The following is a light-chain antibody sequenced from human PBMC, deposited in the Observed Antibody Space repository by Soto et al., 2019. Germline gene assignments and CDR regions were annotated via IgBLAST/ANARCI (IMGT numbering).Light chain of an antibody. CDR3: CSYAGSSTFV. Sequence: LTQPASVSGSPGQSITISCTGTSSDVGSYNLVSWYQQHPGKAPKLMIYEGSKRPSGVSNRFSGSKSGNTASLTISGLQAEDEADYYCCSYAGSSTFVFGNGTKVTV. CDR2: EGS. CDR1: SSDVGSYNL. V-gene: IGLV2-23*01. J-gene: IGLJ1*01.